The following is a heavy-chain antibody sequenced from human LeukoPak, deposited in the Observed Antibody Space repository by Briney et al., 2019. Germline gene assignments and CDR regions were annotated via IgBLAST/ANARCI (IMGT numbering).Heavy chain of an antibody. D-gene: IGHD6-13*01. V-gene: IGHV4-59*01. CDR2: IYYSGST. CDR3: ASRTAAGYFDP. Sequence: GSLRLSCAAPGFTFSSYAMSWVRQAPGKGLEWIGYIYYSGSTNYNPSLKSRVTTSVDTSKNQFSLKLSSVTAADTAVYYCASRTAAGYFDPWGQGTLVTVSS. CDR1: GFTFSSYA. J-gene: IGHJ5*02.